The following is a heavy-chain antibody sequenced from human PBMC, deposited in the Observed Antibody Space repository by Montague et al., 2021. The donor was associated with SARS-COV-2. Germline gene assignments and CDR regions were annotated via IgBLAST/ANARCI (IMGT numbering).Heavy chain of an antibody. J-gene: IGHJ4*01. Sequence: SETLSLTCAVYGGSFSGYYWSWIRQPPVKGLDWIGEINQSGRTNNNPSLKSRVIISVDTSKNQFSLKLSSVTAADTAVYYCARRGSSDWGVAVSAELDFWGQGIMVIVSS. V-gene: IGHV4-34*01. CDR2: INQSGRT. CDR1: GGSFSGYY. D-gene: IGHD3-10*01. CDR3: ARRGSSDWGVAVSAELDF.